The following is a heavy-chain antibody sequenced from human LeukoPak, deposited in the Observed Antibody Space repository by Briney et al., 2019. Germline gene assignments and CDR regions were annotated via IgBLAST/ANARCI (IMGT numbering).Heavy chain of an antibody. CDR3: ARGQRAAVYYDSSGYYPY. J-gene: IGHJ4*02. CDR1: GYTFTSYG. Sequence: ASVKVSCKASGYTFTSYGISWVRQAPGQGLEWMGWISAYNGNTNYAQKLQGRVTMTTDTSTSTAYMELRSLRSDDTAVYYCARGQRAAVYYDSSGYYPYWGQGTLVTVSS. V-gene: IGHV1-18*01. CDR2: ISAYNGNT. D-gene: IGHD3-22*01.